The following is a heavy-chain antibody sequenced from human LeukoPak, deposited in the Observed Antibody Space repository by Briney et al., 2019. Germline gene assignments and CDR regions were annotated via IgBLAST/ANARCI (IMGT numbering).Heavy chain of an antibody. CDR2: ISSSSGFI. CDR1: GFTFNSFT. Sequence: GGSLRLSCAASGFTFNSFTMNWVRQAPGKGLEWVSSISSSSGFISYADSVKGRFTISRDNAKNSLYLQMNSLRAEDTAVYYCARGLILTGYLGPNWFDPWGQGTLVTVSS. J-gene: IGHJ5*02. D-gene: IGHD3-9*01. V-gene: IGHV3-21*01. CDR3: ARGLILTGYLGPNWFDP.